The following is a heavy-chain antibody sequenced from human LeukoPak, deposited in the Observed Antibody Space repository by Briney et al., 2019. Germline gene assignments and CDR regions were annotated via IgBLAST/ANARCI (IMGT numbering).Heavy chain of an antibody. J-gene: IGHJ4*02. Sequence: SETLSLTCTVSGGSISSSSYYWGWIRQPPGKGLECIGSIYYSGSTYYNPSLKSRVTISVDTSKNQFSLKLSSVAAADTAVYYCASCPWFGEDVGYWGQGTLVTVSS. V-gene: IGHV4-39*07. D-gene: IGHD3-10*01. CDR2: IYYSGST. CDR1: GGSISSSSYY. CDR3: ASCPWFGEDVGY.